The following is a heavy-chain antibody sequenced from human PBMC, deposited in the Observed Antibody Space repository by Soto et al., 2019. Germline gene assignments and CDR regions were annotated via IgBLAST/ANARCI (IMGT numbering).Heavy chain of an antibody. V-gene: IGHV3-74*01. CDR2: INSDGSST. Sequence: GGSLRLSCAASGFTFSSYWMHWVRQAPGKGLVWVSRINSDGSSTSYADSVKGRFTISRDNAKNTLYLQMNSLRAEDTAVYYCARDRQLWSTYYGMDVWGQGTTVIVSS. CDR3: ARDRQLWSTYYGMDV. CDR1: GFTFSSYW. D-gene: IGHD5-18*01. J-gene: IGHJ6*02.